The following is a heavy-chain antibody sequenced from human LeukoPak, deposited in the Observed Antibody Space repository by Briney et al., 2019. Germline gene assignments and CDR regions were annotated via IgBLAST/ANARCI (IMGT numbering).Heavy chain of an antibody. V-gene: IGHV3-21*01. Sequence: GESLRLSCAASGFPFTSYSINWVRQVPGKGLEWVSSISTSSSFIYYADSVKGRFTISRDNAKNSLYLQMNSLRAEDTAVYYCATDLSYTSSWSDYWGQGTLVTVSS. J-gene: IGHJ4*02. CDR1: GFPFTSYS. D-gene: IGHD6-13*01. CDR3: ATDLSYTSSWSDY. CDR2: ISTSSSFI.